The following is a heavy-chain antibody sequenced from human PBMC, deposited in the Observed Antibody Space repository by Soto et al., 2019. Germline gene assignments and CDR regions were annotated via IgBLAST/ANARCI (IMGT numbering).Heavy chain of an antibody. Sequence: SETLSLTCAVSGGSISSSNWWSWVRQPPGKGLEWIGEIYHSGSTNYNPSLKSRVTISVDKSKNQFSLKLSSVTAADTAVYFCARTYYDFWSGFMDVWGQGTTVTVSS. V-gene: IGHV4-4*02. CDR3: ARTYYDFWSGFMDV. J-gene: IGHJ6*02. CDR2: IYHSGST. CDR1: GGSISSSNW. D-gene: IGHD3-3*01.